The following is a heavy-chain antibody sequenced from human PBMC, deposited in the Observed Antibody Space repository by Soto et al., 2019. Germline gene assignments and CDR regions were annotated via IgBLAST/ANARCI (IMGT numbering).Heavy chain of an antibody. CDR1: GGTFRSYA. J-gene: IGHJ4*02. D-gene: IGHD1-20*01. CDR3: ARSRYNWNLDY. V-gene: IGHV1-69*12. Sequence: QVQQVQSGAKVKKPGSSGKVSCEASGGTFRSYAISWVRQAPGQGLEWMGGIIPIFGTANYAQKFQGRVTITADESTSTAYMELSSLRSEDTAVYYCARSRYNWNLDYWGQGTLVTVSS. CDR2: IIPIFGTA.